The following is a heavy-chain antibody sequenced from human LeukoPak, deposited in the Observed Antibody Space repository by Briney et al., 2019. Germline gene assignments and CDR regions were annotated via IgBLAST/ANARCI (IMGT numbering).Heavy chain of an antibody. CDR3: ARSPYYGSGSYYNWFDP. CDR1: GYTFTAYY. D-gene: IGHD3-10*01. J-gene: IGHJ5*02. Sequence: GASVKLSCKASGYTFTAYYMNWVRQAPGQGLELMGWINPNSGGTNYAQKFQGRVTMTRDTSISTVYMELNSLRSDDTATYYCARSPYYGSGSYYNWFDPWGQGTLVTVSS. CDR2: INPNSGGT. V-gene: IGHV1-2*02.